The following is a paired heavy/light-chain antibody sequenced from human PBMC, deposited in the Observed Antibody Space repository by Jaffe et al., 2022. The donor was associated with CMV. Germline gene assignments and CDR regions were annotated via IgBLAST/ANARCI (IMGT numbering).Heavy chain of an antibody. CDR3: AGGPGGYYEKSGYYSYYFDY. CDR2: IHDSGIT. Sequence: QVQLQESGPGLVRPSETLSLTCTVSGGSIGGYFWNWIRQPPGKALEWIGWIHDSGITKYNASLKSRVIISLDKSNNHLSLRLSFVTAADAAVYFCAGGPGGYYEKSGYYSYYFDYWGQGTQVTVSS. CDR1: GGSIGGYF. D-gene: IGHD3-3*01. V-gene: IGHV4-59*01. J-gene: IGHJ4*02.
Light chain of an antibody. Sequence: DIVVTQSPDSLAVSLGERATINCKSSQSVLYSSNKKNYLAWYQQKPGQPPKLLISWATTRESGVPDRFTGSGSGTDFTLTISSLQAEDVAVYYCQHYYTTPTFGQGTKVEIK. CDR3: QHYYTTPT. CDR2: WAT. J-gene: IGKJ1*01. CDR1: QSVLYSSNKKNY. V-gene: IGKV4-1*01.